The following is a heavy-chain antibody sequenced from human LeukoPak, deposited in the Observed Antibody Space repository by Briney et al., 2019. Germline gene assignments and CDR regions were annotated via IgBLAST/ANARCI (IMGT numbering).Heavy chain of an antibody. J-gene: IGHJ3*02. CDR3: AKVLYYYDSSGYSNDAFDI. CDR2: ISGSGGST. Sequence: GGTLRLSCAASGFTFSSYGMSWVRQAPGKGLEWVSAISGSGGSTYYADSVKGRFTISRDNSKNTLYLQMNSLRAEDTAVYYCAKVLYYYDSSGYSNDAFDIWGQGTMVTVSS. V-gene: IGHV3-23*01. CDR1: GFTFSSYG. D-gene: IGHD3-22*01.